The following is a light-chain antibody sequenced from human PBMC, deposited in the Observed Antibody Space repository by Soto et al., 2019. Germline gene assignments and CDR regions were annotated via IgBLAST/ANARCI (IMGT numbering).Light chain of an antibody. CDR1: SSNIGAGYD. J-gene: IGLJ3*02. Sequence: QPVLTQPPSVSGAPGQRVTISCTGSSSNIGAGYDVHWYQQLPGTAPKLLISGNSNRPSGVPDRFSGSKSGTSASLAITGLRAEDEADYDCQSYDSSRGGWVFGGGTKLTVL. V-gene: IGLV1-40*01. CDR2: GNS. CDR3: QSYDSSRGGWV.